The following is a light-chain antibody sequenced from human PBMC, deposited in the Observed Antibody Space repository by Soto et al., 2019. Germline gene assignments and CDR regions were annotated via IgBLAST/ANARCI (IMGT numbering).Light chain of an antibody. V-gene: IGKV3-20*01. CDR1: QTISGSF. Sequence: IVLTQSPGTLSLSPGERASLSCRASQTISGSFFAWYQQKPGQAPRLLIYSTSSRATGIPDRFSGSGSATDFTLTISRLEPEDFALYFCQQYSSSPPTFGGGTKVEV. J-gene: IGKJ4*01. CDR3: QQYSSSPPT. CDR2: STS.